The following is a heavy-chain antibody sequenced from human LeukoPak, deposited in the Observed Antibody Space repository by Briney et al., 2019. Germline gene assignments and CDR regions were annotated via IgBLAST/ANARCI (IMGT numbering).Heavy chain of an antibody. CDR2: IYYSGST. Sequence: SETLSLTCTVSGGSISSYYWSWIRQPPGKGLEWIGYIYYSGSTNYNPSLKSRVTISVDTSKNQFSLKLSSVTAADTAVYYRARALFLGQLWLFDYWGQGTLVTVSS. J-gene: IGHJ4*02. V-gene: IGHV4-59*01. CDR1: GGSISSYY. CDR3: ARALFLGQLWLFDY. D-gene: IGHD5-18*01.